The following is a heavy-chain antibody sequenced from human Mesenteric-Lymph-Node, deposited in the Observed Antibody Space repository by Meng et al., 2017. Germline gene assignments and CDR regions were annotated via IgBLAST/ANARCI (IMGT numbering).Heavy chain of an antibody. V-gene: IGHV4-34*01. Sequence: SETLSLTCAVYGGSFSGYYWSWIRQPPGKGLEWIGEVNHSGSTNYNPSLKSRVTISVDTSKNQFSLKLSSVTAADTAVYYCARDGGYRLGYYYYYAMDVWGQGTTVTVSS. CDR3: ARDGGYRLGYYYYYAMDV. J-gene: IGHJ6*02. D-gene: IGHD2-2*01. CDR2: VNHSGST. CDR1: GGSFSGYY.